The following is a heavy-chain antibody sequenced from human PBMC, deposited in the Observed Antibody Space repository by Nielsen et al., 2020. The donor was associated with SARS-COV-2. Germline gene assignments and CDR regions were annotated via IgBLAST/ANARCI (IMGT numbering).Heavy chain of an antibody. V-gene: IGHV1-2*06. CDR2: INPNSGGT. Sequence: WVRQAPGQGLEWMGRINPNSGGTNYAQKFQGRVTMTRDTSISTAYMELSRLGSDDTAVYYCARVEGGAARSRGQRYYYYYGMDVWGQGTTVTVSS. CDR3: ARVEGGAARSRGQRYYYYYGMDV. D-gene: IGHD6-6*01. J-gene: IGHJ6*02.